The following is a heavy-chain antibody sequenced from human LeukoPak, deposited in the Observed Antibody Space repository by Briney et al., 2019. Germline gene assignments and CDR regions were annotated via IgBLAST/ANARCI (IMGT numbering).Heavy chain of an antibody. CDR1: GFTFSSFW. V-gene: IGHV3-7*01. CDR2: IKPDGSEK. J-gene: IGHJ6*04. Sequence: GGSLRLSCATSGFTFSSFWMSWVRQAPRKGLEWVANIKPDGSEKYYVDSVKGRFTISRDNAKNSLYLQMNSLRAEDTAVYYCAELGITMIGGVWGKGTTVTISS. CDR3: AELGITMIGGV. D-gene: IGHD3-10*02.